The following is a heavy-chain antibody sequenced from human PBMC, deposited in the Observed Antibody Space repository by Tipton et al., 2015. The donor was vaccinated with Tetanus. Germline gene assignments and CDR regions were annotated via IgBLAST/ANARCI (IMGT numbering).Heavy chain of an antibody. V-gene: IGHV4-31*03. J-gene: IGHJ4*02. Sequence: GLVKPSQTLSLSCTVSGGPISSGGYYWSWIRQHPGKGLEWIGDIYYSGSTYYNPSLKSRVTLSVDTSKNQFSLELNSVSAADTAVYYCARDQARGARGWNYFDYWGQGTLVTVSS. CDR3: ARDQARGARGWNYFDY. CDR2: IYYSGST. CDR1: GGPISSGGYY. D-gene: IGHD1-26*01.